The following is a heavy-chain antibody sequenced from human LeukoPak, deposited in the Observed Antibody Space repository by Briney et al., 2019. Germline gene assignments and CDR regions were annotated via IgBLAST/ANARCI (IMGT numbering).Heavy chain of an antibody. CDR1: GFTFSSSW. CDR3: ARDWGLRLGLDY. Sequence: GGSLRLSCAASGFTFSSSWMGWVRQAPGKGLEWVANIKQDGSEKYYVDSVKGRFTISRDNAKNSLYLQMNSLRAEDTAVYYCARDWGLRLGLDYWGQGTLVTVSS. V-gene: IGHV3-7*01. CDR2: IKQDGSEK. J-gene: IGHJ4*02. D-gene: IGHD3-16*01.